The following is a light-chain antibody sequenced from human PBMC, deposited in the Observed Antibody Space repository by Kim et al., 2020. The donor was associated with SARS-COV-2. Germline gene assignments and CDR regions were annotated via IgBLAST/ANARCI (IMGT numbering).Light chain of an antibody. CDR3: SSYAGSNNYGV. CDR2: EVS. Sequence: QSVTISCTGTSSDVGAYNFVSWYQQHPGKAPKLMIYEVSKRPSGVPDRFSGSKSGNTASLTVSGLQAEDEADYYCSSYAGSNNYGVFGTGTKVTVL. CDR1: SSDVGAYNF. V-gene: IGLV2-8*01. J-gene: IGLJ1*01.